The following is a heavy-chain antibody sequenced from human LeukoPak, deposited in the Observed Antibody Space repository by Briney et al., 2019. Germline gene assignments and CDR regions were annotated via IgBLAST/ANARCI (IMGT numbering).Heavy chain of an antibody. D-gene: IGHD6-19*01. CDR1: GGSISSYY. CDR2: IYYSGST. CDR3: ARVYSSGWYLIPAKYYFDY. V-gene: IGHV4-59*01. J-gene: IGHJ4*02. Sequence: SETLSLTCTVSGGSISSYYRSWIRQPPGKGLEWIGYIYYSGSTNYNPSLKSRVTISVDTSKNQFSLKLSSVTAADTAVYYCARVYSSGWYLIPAKYYFDYWGQGTLVTVSS.